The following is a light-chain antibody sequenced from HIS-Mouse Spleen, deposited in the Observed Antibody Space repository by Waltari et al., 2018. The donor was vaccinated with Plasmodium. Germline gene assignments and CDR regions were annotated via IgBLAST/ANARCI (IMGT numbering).Light chain of an antibody. CDR1: ALPKKY. Sequence: SYELTQPPSVSVSPGQTARITCPGDALPKKYAWYQQKSGQAPVLVIYEDSKRPSGIPERFSGSSSGTMATLTISGAQVEDEADYYCYSTDSSGNHRVFGGGTKLTVL. V-gene: IGLV3-10*01. CDR2: EDS. J-gene: IGLJ3*02. CDR3: YSTDSSGNHRV.